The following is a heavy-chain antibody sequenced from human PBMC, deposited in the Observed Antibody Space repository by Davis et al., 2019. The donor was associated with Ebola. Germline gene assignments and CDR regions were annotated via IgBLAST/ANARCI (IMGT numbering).Heavy chain of an antibody. V-gene: IGHV4-59*01. Sequence: PSETLSLTCTVSGGSISTYHWTWIRQPPGKGLEWIGYVQNIGSTKYNPSLRSRVTLLVDTSKNQFSLEMSSVTAADTAVYYCARWPGYCSGGNCYSGLDVWGKGTTVTVSP. CDR1: GGSISTYH. D-gene: IGHD2-15*01. CDR3: ARWPGYCSGGNCYSGLDV. J-gene: IGHJ6*04. CDR2: VQNIGST.